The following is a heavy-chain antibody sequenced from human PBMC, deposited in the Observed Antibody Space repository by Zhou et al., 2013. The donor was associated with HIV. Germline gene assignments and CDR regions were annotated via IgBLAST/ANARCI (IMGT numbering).Heavy chain of an antibody. J-gene: IGHJ4*02. V-gene: IGHV1-2*02. Sequence: QVQLVQSGAEVKKPGVSVKVSCKASGYTFTVYTIHWVRQAPGQGLEWMGWINPNSGGTNYAQKFQGRVTMTRDTSISTGYMELRRLRSDDTAVYYCARGEVVLGNWGQGTLVTVSS. CDR1: GYTFTVYT. CDR3: ARGEVVLGN. D-gene: IGHD2-15*01. CDR2: INPNSGGT.